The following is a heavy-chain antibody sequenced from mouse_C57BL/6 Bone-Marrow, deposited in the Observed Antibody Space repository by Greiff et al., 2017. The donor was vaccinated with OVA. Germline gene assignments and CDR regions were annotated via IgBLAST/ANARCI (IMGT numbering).Heavy chain of an antibody. J-gene: IGHJ3*01. CDR3: ASNGRYYGYGGAWFAY. CDR1: GYTFTSYD. Sequence: QVQLQQSGPELVKPGASVKLSCKASGYTFTSYDINWVKQRPGQGLEWIGWIYPRDGSTKYNEKFKGKATLTVDTSSSTAYMELHSLTSEDSAVYFCASNGRYYGYGGAWFAYWGQGTLVTVSA. V-gene: IGHV1-85*01. CDR2: IYPRDGST. D-gene: IGHD2-2*01.